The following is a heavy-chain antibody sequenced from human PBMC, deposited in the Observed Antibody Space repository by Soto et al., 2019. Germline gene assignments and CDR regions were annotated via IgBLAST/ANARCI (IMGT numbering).Heavy chain of an antibody. CDR3: GHPETTTGAFDY. Sequence: QITLKESGPTLVKPTQTLTLTCTFSGFSLSTSGVGVGWIRQPPGKALEWLALIYWDDDKRYRSSLRSRLTIXMXXLNNQVVLTVTNMGPVDTGTYYCGHPETTTGAFDYWGQGALVTVSS. CDR1: GFSLSTSGVG. D-gene: IGHD1-1*01. CDR2: IYWDDDK. J-gene: IGHJ4*02. V-gene: IGHV2-5*02.